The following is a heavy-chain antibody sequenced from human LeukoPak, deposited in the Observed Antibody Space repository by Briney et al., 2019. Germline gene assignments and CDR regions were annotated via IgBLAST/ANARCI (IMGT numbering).Heavy chain of an antibody. CDR1: GGTFSSYA. V-gene: IGHV1-69*05. J-gene: IGHJ6*03. CDR2: IIPIFGTA. D-gene: IGHD3-3*01. CDR3: ARGVANYDFWSLGYYYMDV. Sequence: PSVKVSCKASGGTFSSYAISWVRQAPGQGLEWMGGIIPIFGTANYAQKFQGRVTITTDESTSTAYMELSSLRSEDTAVYYCARGVANYDFWSLGYYYMDVWGKGTTVTVSS.